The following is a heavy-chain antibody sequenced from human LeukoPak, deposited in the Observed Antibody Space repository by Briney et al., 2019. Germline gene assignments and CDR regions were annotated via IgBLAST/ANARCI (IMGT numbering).Heavy chain of an antibody. CDR3: TREVATITPYFDY. CDR1: GFTFGDYA. D-gene: IGHD5-12*01. CDR2: IRSKAYGGTT. Sequence: GRSLRPSCTASGFTFGDYAMSWVRQAPGKGLEWVGFIRSKAYGGTTEYAASVKGRFTISRDDSKSIAYLQMNSLKTEDTAVYYCTREVATITPYFDYWGQGTLVTVSS. V-gene: IGHV3-49*04. J-gene: IGHJ4*02.